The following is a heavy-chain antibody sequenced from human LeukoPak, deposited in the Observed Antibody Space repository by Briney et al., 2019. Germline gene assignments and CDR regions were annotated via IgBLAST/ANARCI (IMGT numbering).Heavy chain of an antibody. D-gene: IGHD6-13*01. V-gene: IGHV1-2*02. CDR2: IDPNSGGT. CDR3: APTAAAENYYFDY. CDR1: GYTFTGYY. Sequence: GASVKVSCKTSGYTFTGYYMHWLRQAPGQGLEWMGWIDPNSGGTNYAQKFQGRVTMTRDTSITTAYMELSRLRSDDTAAYYCAPTAAAENYYFDYWGQGTLVTVSS. J-gene: IGHJ4*02.